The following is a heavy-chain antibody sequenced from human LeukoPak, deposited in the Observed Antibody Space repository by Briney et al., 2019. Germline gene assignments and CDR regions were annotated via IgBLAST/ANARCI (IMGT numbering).Heavy chain of an antibody. D-gene: IGHD2-2*01. CDR2: IYYSGNT. J-gene: IGHJ3*01. CDR3: ARRGLIVPSAISGFDV. Sequence: SQTLSLTCTVSGGSVNSTTSYWGWIRQPPGKGLEWIGSIYYSGNTYYNLSLQSRVTISVDMSQNQFSLNLSSVTAADTAVFYCARRGLIVPSAISGFDVWGQGTMVTVSS. V-gene: IGHV4-39*01. CDR1: GGSVNSTTSY.